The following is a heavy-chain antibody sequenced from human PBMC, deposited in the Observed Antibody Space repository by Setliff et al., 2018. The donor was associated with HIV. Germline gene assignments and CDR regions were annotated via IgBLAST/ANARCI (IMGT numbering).Heavy chain of an antibody. CDR3: ARLGYSGSLVGAFDI. V-gene: IGHV4-38-2*02. CDR1: CYSISSGYY. Sequence: PSETLSLTCTVSCYSISSGYYWGWIRQPPGKGLEWIGSIYHSGITYYNSSLKSRVTISVDTSRNQFSLNLTSVTAADTAVYYCARLGYSGSLVGAFDIWGQGTMVTVSS. CDR2: IYHSGIT. J-gene: IGHJ3*02. D-gene: IGHD1-26*01.